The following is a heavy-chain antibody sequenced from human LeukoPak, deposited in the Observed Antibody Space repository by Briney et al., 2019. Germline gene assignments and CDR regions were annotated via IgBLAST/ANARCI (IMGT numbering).Heavy chain of an antibody. CDR3: ARTYYYDSIAYYFDY. D-gene: IGHD3-22*01. J-gene: IGHJ4*02. CDR1: GYSITSGYY. CDR2: IYHSGST. V-gene: IGHV4-38-2*02. Sequence: PSETLSLTCTVSGYSITSGYYWGWIRQPPGKGLEWIGSIYHSGSTFYNPSLKSRVTISVDPSKNQFSLKLSSVTAADTAVYYCARTYYYDSIAYYFDYWGQGTVVTVSS.